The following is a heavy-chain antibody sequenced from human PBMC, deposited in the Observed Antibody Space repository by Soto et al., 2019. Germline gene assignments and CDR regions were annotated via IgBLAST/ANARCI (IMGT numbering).Heavy chain of an antibody. CDR3: TGGYCTGGTCYSGYFQH. D-gene: IGHD2-15*01. J-gene: IGHJ1*01. V-gene: IGHV3-73*02. CDR1: GFTFSGST. Sequence: EVQLVQSGGGLVQPGGSLKLSCAASGFTFSGSTVHWVRQASGEGLQWVGRIRSKANDYASTYIASVKGSVTISRDDSRNTAYLQISDLKTENTAVYYCTGGYCTGGTCYSGYFQHWGQGGLVTVFS. CDR2: IRSKANDYAS.